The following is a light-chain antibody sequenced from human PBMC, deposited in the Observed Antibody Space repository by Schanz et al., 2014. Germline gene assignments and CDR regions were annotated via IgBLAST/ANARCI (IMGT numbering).Light chain of an antibody. CDR1: QSVSSNF. Sequence: VLTQSPGALSLSPGDRAILFCRASQSVSSNFLAWYQQKSGQAPRLLIYDASNRATGIPARFSGSGSGTEFTLAISRLEPEDFATYYCQQSYSTLDTFGGGTKVEIK. CDR2: DAS. V-gene: IGKV3D-20*02. CDR3: QQSYSTLDT. J-gene: IGKJ4*01.